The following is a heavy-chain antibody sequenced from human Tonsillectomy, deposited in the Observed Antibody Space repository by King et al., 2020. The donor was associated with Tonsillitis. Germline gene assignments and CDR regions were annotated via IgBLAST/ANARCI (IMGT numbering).Heavy chain of an antibody. D-gene: IGHD3-10*01. CDR1: GFTFSSYG. CDR3: AKDFGSGSCYYFYMDV. Sequence: VQLVESGGGVVQPGRSLRLSCAASGFTFSSYGMHWVRQAPGKGLEWVAVISYDGSKKYFADSVKGRFSISRDNSKNTMDLQMNSLRAEDTAVYYCAKDFGSGSCYYFYMDVWGKGTTVTVSS. CDR2: ISYDGSKK. V-gene: IGHV3-30*18. J-gene: IGHJ6*03.